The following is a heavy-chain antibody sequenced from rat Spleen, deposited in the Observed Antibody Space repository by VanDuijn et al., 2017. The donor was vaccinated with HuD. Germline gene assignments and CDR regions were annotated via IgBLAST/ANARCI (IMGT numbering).Heavy chain of an antibody. CDR1: GFTFSDYY. Sequence: EVQLVESDGGLVQPGRSLKLSCAASGFTFSDYYMAWVRQAPTKGLEWVATINYDGSSTYYGDSVKGRFTISRDNAKSTLYLQMNSLRSEDTATYYCARSDSSYYSYNWFACWGQGTLVTVSS. CDR3: ARSDSSYYSYNWFAC. CDR2: INYDGSST. V-gene: IGHV5-22*01. D-gene: IGHD1-12*02. J-gene: IGHJ3*01.